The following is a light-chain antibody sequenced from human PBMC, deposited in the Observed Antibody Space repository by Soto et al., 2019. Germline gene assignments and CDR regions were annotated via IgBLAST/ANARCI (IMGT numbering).Light chain of an antibody. CDR1: SSNIGSNY. CDR3: AACDDSLRGVV. Sequence: QSVLTQPPSASGTPGQRVTISCSGSSSNIGSNYVYWYQQLPGTVPQLLIYRNSDRPSGVPDRFSGSKSGTSASLATSGRRYEDEADNYSAACDDSLRGVVFGGGTKLTVL. J-gene: IGLJ2*01. CDR2: RNS. V-gene: IGLV1-47*01.